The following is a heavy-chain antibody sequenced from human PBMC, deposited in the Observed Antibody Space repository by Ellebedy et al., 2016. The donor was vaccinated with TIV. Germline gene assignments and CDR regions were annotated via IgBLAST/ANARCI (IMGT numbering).Heavy chain of an antibody. CDR3: ARTLAGNFDY. Sequence: SETLSLXCTVSGGSISSYYWSWIRQPPGKGLEWIGYIYYSGSTNYNPSLKSRVTISVDTSKNQFSLKLSSVTAADTAVYYCARTLAGNFDYWGQGTLVTVSS. CDR2: IYYSGST. J-gene: IGHJ4*02. V-gene: IGHV4-59*01. D-gene: IGHD2-15*01. CDR1: GGSISSYY.